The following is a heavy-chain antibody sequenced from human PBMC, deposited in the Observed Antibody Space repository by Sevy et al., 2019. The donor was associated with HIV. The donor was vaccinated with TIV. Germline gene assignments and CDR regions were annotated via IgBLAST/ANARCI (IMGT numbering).Heavy chain of an antibody. V-gene: IGHV3-48*02. Sequence: GGSLRLSCEASGFTLSSYTMNWVRQSPEKGLEWVATFGRTDITHYADSVKDRFIISTDTAKNSLFLQMNSLRDDDTAMYFGVRDERAIASHIDYWGRGTLVTVSS. CDR3: VRDERAIASHIDY. CDR1: GFTLSSYT. D-gene: IGHD2-21*01. CDR2: FGRTDIT. J-gene: IGHJ4*02.